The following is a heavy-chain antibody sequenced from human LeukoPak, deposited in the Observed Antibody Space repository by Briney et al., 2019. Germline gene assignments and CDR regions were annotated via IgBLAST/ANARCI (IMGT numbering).Heavy chain of an antibody. CDR3: AKAGDLKNRPDY. Sequence: GGSLRLSCAASGFTFSSYGMHWVRQAPGKGLEWVAVISYDGSNKYYADSVKGRFTISRDNSKNTLYLQMNSLRAEDTAVYYCAKAGDLKNRPDYWGQGTLVTVSS. D-gene: IGHD1-14*01. J-gene: IGHJ4*02. CDR1: GFTFSSYG. V-gene: IGHV3-30*18. CDR2: ISYDGSNK.